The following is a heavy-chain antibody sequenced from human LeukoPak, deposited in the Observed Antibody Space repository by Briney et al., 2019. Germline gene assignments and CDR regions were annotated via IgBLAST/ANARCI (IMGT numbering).Heavy chain of an antibody. J-gene: IGHJ4*02. CDR3: ARRDIEGLYDY. D-gene: IGHD2-15*01. CDR1: GGSISSGGYY. V-gene: IGHV4-31*03. Sequence: SQTLSLTCTVSGGSISSGGYYWSWIRQHPGKGLEWIGYIHYSGSTYYNPSLKSRVTISVDTSKNQFSLKLSSVTAADTAVYYCARRDIEGLYDYWGQGTLVTVSS. CDR2: IHYSGST.